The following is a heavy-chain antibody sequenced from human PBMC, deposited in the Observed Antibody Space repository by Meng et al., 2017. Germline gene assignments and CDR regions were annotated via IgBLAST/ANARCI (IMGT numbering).Heavy chain of an antibody. J-gene: IGHJ5*02. D-gene: IGHD2-15*01. CDR2: IWYDGSNK. V-gene: IGHV3-33*01. CDR1: GFTFSSYG. Sequence: GGSLRLSCAASGFTFSSYGMHWVRQAPGKGLEWVAVIWYDGSNKYYADSVKGRFTISRDNSKNTLYLQMSSLRAEDTAVYYCARERRAASNWFDPWGQGTLVTVSS. CDR3: ARERRAASNWFDP.